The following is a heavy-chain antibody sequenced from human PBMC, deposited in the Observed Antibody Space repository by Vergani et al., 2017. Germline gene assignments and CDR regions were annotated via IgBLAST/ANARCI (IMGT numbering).Heavy chain of an antibody. D-gene: IGHD3-9*01. Sequence: EVQLVESGGGLVQPGGSLRLSCAAPGFTFSSYEMNWVRQAPGKGLEWVSYISRSGSTIYYADSVKGRFTISRDNAKNSLYLQMNGLRAEDTAVYYCARDRPPINYDILTGYYTNHPLDSFDIWGQGTMVTVSS. J-gene: IGHJ3*02. CDR3: ARDRPPINYDILTGYYTNHPLDSFDI. CDR1: GFTFSSYE. V-gene: IGHV3-48*03. CDR2: ISRSGSTI.